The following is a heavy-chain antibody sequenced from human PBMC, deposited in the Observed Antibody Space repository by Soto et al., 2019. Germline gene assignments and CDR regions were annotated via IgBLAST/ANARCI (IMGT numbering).Heavy chain of an antibody. CDR3: ARVALVYDYADV. J-gene: IGHJ6*02. CDR1: GYTFNEFY. CDR2: INPSGDGK. V-gene: IGHV1-46*02. D-gene: IGHD4-17*01. Sequence: EASVKTSCKAFGYTFNEFYLHWGRQAPGQGLEWMGVINPSGDGKSYAHKFPGRVTMTRDTSTSTVYMELSSLRSDDTAVYYCARVALVYDYADVWGHGTTVTVSS.